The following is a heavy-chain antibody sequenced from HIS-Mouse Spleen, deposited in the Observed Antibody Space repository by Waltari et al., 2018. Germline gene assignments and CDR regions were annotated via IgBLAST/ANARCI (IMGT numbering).Heavy chain of an antibody. V-gene: IGHV4-39*07. D-gene: IGHD6-13*01. CDR3: AREIPYSSSWYDWYFDL. J-gene: IGHJ2*01. CDR2: IYYSGST. Sequence: QLQLQESGPGLVKPSETLSLTCTVPGGSISSSSSYWGWIRQPPGKGLEWIGSIYYSGSTYYNPSLKSRVTISVDTSKNQFSRKLSSVTAADTAVYYCAREIPYSSSWYDWYFDLWGRGTLVTVSS. CDR1: GGSISSSSSY.